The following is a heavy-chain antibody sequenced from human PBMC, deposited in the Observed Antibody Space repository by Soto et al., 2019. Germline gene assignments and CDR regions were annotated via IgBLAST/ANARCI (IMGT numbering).Heavy chain of an antibody. CDR2: IRSKANSYAT. Sequence: GGSLRLSCAASGFTFSGSAMHWVRQASGKGLEWVGRIRSKANSYATAYAASVKGRFTISRDDSKNTAYLQMNSLKTEDTAVYYCTRQQEEEWPIMITFRQVSDGFDYWGQGTLVTVSS. J-gene: IGHJ4*02. CDR3: TRQQEEEWPIMITFRQVSDGFDY. D-gene: IGHD3-16*01. CDR1: GFTFSGSA. V-gene: IGHV3-73*01.